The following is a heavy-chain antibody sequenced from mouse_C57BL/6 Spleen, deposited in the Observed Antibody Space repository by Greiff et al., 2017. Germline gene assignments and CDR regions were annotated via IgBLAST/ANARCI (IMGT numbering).Heavy chain of an antibody. J-gene: IGHJ4*01. CDR1: GFNIKDYY. Sequence: VQLQQSGAELVRPGASVKLSCTASGFNIKDYYMHWVKQRPEQCLEWIGRLDPEAGATEYAPKFQGKATMTADTSSNTAYLQLSSLTSEDSSVYYCTAGEAMDYWGQGTSVTVSS. CDR2: LDPEAGAT. V-gene: IGHV14-1*01. CDR3: TAGEAMDY.